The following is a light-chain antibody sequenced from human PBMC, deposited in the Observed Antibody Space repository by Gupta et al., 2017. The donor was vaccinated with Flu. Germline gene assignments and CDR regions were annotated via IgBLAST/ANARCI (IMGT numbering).Light chain of an antibody. J-gene: IGLJ2*01. CDR2: GKN. CDR1: SSNIGSNT. CDR3: AVWDDSMNIPLGL. V-gene: IGLV1-44*01. Sequence: QSVLTQPPSASGTPGQRVTISCSGRSSNIGSNTVTWYQQPQGTAPKLLLLGKNQRPSGVPDRFSGAQSGTSAALAISGRQSEDEADYYCAVWDDSMNIPLGLFGGGTKLTFL.